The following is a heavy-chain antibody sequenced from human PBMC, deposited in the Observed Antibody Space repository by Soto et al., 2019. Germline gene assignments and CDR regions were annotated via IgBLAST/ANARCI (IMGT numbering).Heavy chain of an antibody. D-gene: IGHD3-16*02. Sequence: PSETRSLTCTVSGGSISSSSYYWGWIRQPPGKGLEWIGRIYYSGSTYYNPSLKSRVTISVDTSKNQFSLKLSSVTAADTAVYDCARYPSYRHLFEYWGQGSLDIVS. CDR2: IYYSGST. CDR1: GGSISSSSYY. J-gene: IGHJ4*02. CDR3: ARYPSYRHLFEY. V-gene: IGHV4-39*01.